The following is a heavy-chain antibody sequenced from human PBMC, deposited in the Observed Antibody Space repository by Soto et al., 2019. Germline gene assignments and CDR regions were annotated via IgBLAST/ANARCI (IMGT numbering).Heavy chain of an antibody. D-gene: IGHD3-3*01. CDR3: ARGLQEYYDFWSGYHHHYFDY. V-gene: IGHV1-18*01. CDR2: ISAYNGNT. Sequence: ASVKVSCKAAGYTFTSYGISWVRQAPGQGLEWMGWISAYNGNTNYAQKLQGRVTMTTDTSTSTAYMELSSLRSEDTAVYYCARGLQEYYDFWSGYHHHYFDYWGQGTLVTVSS. CDR1: GYTFTSYG. J-gene: IGHJ4*02.